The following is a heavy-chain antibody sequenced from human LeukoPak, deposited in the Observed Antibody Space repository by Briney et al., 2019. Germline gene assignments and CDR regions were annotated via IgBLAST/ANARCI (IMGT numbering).Heavy chain of an antibody. CDR2: ISGSGDT. CDR3: ARSAFLVRGFDY. V-gene: IGHV3-23*01. J-gene: IGHJ4*02. CDR1: GFTYSIYA. Sequence: PGGSLRLSCAVSGFTYSIYAMSWVRQAPGKGLEGVSTISGSGDTYYVDSVKGRFTISRDNAKDSLYLQMNSLRAEDTAVYYCARSAFLVRGFDYWGQGTLVTVSS.